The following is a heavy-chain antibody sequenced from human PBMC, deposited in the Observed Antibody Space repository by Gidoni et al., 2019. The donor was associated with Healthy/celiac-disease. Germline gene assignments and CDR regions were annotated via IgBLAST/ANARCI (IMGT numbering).Heavy chain of an antibody. V-gene: IGHV3-66*01. CDR3: ARDTNYGSGSHLVLN. CDR1: GFTVSSNY. CDR2: IYSGGST. J-gene: IGHJ4*02. D-gene: IGHD3-10*01. Sequence: EVQLVESGGGLVQPGGSLRLSCAASGFTVSSNYMSWVRQAQGKGLGWVSVIYSGGSTYYADSVKGRFTISRDNSKNTLYLQMNSLRAEDTAVYYCARDTNYGSGSHLVLNWGQGTLVTVSS.